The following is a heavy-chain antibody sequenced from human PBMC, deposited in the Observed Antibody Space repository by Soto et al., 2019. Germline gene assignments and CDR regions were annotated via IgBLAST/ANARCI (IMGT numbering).Heavy chain of an antibody. CDR1: GGSISSYY. J-gene: IGHJ4*02. V-gene: IGHV4-59*01. CDR3: ARAYSGDEWFDY. CDR2: IYYSGST. Sequence: PSETLSLTCTVSGGSISSYYWSWIRQPPGKGLEWIGYIYYSGSTNYNPSLKSRVTISVDTSKNQFSLKLSSVTAADAAVYYCARAYSGDEWFDYWGQGTLVTVSS. D-gene: IGHD5-12*01.